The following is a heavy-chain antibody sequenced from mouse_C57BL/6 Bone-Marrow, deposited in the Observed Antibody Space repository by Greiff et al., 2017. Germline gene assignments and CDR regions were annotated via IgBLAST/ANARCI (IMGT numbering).Heavy chain of an antibody. Sequence: LVESGAELARPGASVKLSCKASGYTFTSYGISWVKQRTGQGLEWIGEIYPRSGNTYYNEKFKGKATLTADKSSSTAYMELRSLTSEDSAVYFCARWLLSNFDYWGQGTTLTVSS. CDR3: ARWLLSNFDY. CDR1: GYTFTSYG. V-gene: IGHV1-81*01. D-gene: IGHD2-3*01. J-gene: IGHJ2*01. CDR2: IYPRSGNT.